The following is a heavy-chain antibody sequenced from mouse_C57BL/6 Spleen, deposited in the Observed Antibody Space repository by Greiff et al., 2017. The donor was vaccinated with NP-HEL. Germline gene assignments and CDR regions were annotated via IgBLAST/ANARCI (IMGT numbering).Heavy chain of an antibody. CDR1: GYTFTDHT. Sequence: QVQLQQSDAELVKPGASVKISCKASGYTFTDHTIHWMKQRPEQGLEWIGYIYPRDGSTKYNEKFKGKATLTADKSSSTAYMQLNSLTSEDSAVYFCARNGDYCGSSYWYFDVWGTGTTVTVSS. V-gene: IGHV1-78*01. CDR2: IYPRDGST. J-gene: IGHJ1*03. D-gene: IGHD1-1*01. CDR3: ARNGDYCGSSYWYFDV.